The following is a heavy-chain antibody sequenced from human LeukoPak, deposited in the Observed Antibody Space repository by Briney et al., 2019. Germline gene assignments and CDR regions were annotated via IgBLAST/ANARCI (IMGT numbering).Heavy chain of an antibody. CDR1: GFTFSTYA. V-gene: IGHV3-23*01. D-gene: IGHD6-19*01. CDR3: AKSHDIYSSTSCYFDY. CDR2: IIGSGRST. J-gene: IGHJ4*02. Sequence: PGGSLRLSCAASGFTFSTYAMSWVRQAPGKGLEWVSAIIGSGRSTYYADSVKGRFTISRDNSKNTLYLQMNSLRAEDTAVYYCAKSHDIYSSTSCYFDYWGQGTLVTVSS.